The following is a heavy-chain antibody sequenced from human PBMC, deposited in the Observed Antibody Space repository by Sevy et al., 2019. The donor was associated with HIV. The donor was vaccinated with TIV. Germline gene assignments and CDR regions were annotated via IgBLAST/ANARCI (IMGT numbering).Heavy chain of an antibody. V-gene: IGHV4-30-4*01. J-gene: IGHJ5*02. CDR2: ISYSGSA. D-gene: IGHD4-17*01. Sequence: LRLSCRVSGGSITSGDYYWSWVRQPPGKGLEWIGYISYSGSANNSPSLKSRISISVDTSRNQFSLKMSSVTAADTAVYYCARVPYGDYVNWLDPWGQGTLVTVSS. CDR1: GGSITSGDYY. CDR3: ARVPYGDYVNWLDP.